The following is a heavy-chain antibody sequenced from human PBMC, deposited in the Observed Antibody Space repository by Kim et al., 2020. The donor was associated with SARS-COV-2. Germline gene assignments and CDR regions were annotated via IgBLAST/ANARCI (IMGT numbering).Heavy chain of an antibody. CDR3: ARDWGDYYFDY. V-gene: IGHV3-66*01. CDR2: IYSGGST. J-gene: IGHJ4*02. CDR1: GFIVSSNY. D-gene: IGHD2-21*02. Sequence: GGSLRLSCAASGFIVSSNYMSWVRQAPGKGLEWVSDIYSGGSTYYADSVKGRFTISRDNSKNTLYLQMNSLRAEDTAVYYCARDWGDYYFDYWGQGTLVT.